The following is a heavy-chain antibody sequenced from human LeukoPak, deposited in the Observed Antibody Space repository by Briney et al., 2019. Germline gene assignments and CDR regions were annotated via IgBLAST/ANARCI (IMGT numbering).Heavy chain of an antibody. V-gene: IGHV5-51*01. D-gene: IGHD3-10*01. CDR1: GYTFTNYW. CDR2: IYPGDSDT. J-gene: IGHJ6*02. Sequence: PRESLKISCKASGYTFTNYWIGWVRQMPGKGLEWMGIIYPGDSDTRYSPSFQGQVTISADKSISTAYLQWSSLKASDTAMYYCAIYYGSGSYYGYGMDVWGQGTTVTVSS. CDR3: AIYYGSGSYYGYGMDV.